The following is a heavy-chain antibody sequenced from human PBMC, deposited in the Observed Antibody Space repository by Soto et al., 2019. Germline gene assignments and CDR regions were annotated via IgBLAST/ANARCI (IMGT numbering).Heavy chain of an antibody. CDR3: AKLLITEYYYDSSGPYYGMDV. CDR2: ISYDGSNK. J-gene: IGHJ6*02. Sequence: PGGSLRLSCAASGFTFSSYGMHWVRQAPGKRLEWVAVISYDGSNKYYADSVKGRFTISRDNSKNTLYLQMNSLRAEDTAVYYCAKLLITEYYYDSSGPYYGMDVWGQGTTVTVSS. D-gene: IGHD3-22*01. CDR1: GFTFSSYG. V-gene: IGHV3-30*18.